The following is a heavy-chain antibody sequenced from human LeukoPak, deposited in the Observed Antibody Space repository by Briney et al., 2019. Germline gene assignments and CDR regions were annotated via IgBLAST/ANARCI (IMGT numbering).Heavy chain of an antibody. CDR3: ARVTSPLWFGELGRAFDI. Sequence: SGTLSLTCTVSGGSISSGDYYWSWIRQPPGKGLEWIAYIYYSGSTYYNPSLKSRVTISVDTSKNQFSLKLSSVTAADTAVYYCARVTSPLWFGELGRAFDIWGQGTMVTVSS. D-gene: IGHD3-10*01. V-gene: IGHV4-30-4*08. J-gene: IGHJ3*02. CDR1: GGSISSGDYY. CDR2: IYYSGST.